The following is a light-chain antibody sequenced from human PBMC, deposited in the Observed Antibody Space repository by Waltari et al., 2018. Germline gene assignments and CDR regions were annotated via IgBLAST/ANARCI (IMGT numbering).Light chain of an antibody. J-gene: IGKJ1*01. CDR1: QSVSRT. CDR3: QHYVRLPAT. CDR2: AAS. Sequence: EIVLTQSPGPLSLAPGERATLSCRASQSVSRTLAWYQQKPGQAPSLLIYAASTRATGIPDRFSGSGSGTEFSLTISRLEPEDFVVYYCQHYVRLPATFGQGTKVEIK. V-gene: IGKV3-20*01.